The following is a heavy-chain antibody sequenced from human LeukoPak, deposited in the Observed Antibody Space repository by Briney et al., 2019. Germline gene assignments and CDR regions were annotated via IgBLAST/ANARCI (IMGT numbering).Heavy chain of an antibody. CDR3: ARGEVVPAT. D-gene: IGHD2-2*01. CDR1: GGSFSGYY. Sequence: PSETLSLTCAVYGGSFSGYYWSWIRQPPGKGLEWIGYIYYSGSTNYNPSLKSRVTISVDTSKNQFSLKLSSVTAADTAVYYCARGEVVPATWGQGTLVTVSS. V-gene: IGHV4-59*01. J-gene: IGHJ4*02. CDR2: IYYSGST.